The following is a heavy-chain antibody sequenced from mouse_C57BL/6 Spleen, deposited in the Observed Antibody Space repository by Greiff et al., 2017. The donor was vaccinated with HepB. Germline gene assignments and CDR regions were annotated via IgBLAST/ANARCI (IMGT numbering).Heavy chain of an antibody. CDR1: GYTFTSYW. D-gene: IGHD2-4*01. CDR2: IDPSDSYT. J-gene: IGHJ2*01. V-gene: IGHV1-50*01. Sequence: QVQLQQSGAELVKPGASVKLSCKASGYTFTSYWMQWVKQRPGQGLEWIGEIDPSDSYTNYNQKFKGKATLTVDTSSSTAYMQRSSLTSEDSAVYYCAREGYDYDRAYYFDYWGQGTTLTVSS. CDR3: AREGYDYDRAYYFDY.